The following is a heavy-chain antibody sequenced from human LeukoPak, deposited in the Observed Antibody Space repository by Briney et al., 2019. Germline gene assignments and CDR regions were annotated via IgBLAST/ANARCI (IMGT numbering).Heavy chain of an antibody. J-gene: IGHJ5*02. CDR3: ARDERGSGSYYNWFDP. D-gene: IGHD3-10*01. V-gene: IGHV3-20*04. CDR2: INWNGGST. Sequence: GGSLRLSCAASGFTFDDYGMSWVRQAPGKGLEWVSGINWNGGSTGYADSVKGRFTISRDNAKNSLYLQMNSLRAEDTALYYCARDERGSGSYYNWFDPWGPGTLLTVSS. CDR1: GFTFDDYG.